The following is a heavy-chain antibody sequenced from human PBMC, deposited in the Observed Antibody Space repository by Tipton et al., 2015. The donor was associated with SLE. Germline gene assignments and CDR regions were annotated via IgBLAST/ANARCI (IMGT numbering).Heavy chain of an antibody. CDR3: ARDSSEGHSWFDY. CDR2: IYHIGST. D-gene: IGHD6-13*01. V-gene: IGHV4-4*02. J-gene: IGHJ4*02. CDR1: GGSISSSNW. Sequence: TPSLTCAVSGGSISSSNWWSWVRQPPGKGLEWIGEIYHIGSTYYNPSLKSRVTISVDTSKNQFSLKLSSVTAADTAVYYCARDSSEGHSWFDYWGQGTLVTFSS.